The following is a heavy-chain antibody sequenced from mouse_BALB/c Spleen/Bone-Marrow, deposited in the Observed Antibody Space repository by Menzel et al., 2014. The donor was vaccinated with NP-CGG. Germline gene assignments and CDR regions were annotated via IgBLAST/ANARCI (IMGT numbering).Heavy chain of an antibody. CDR1: GFNIEDSY. CDR2: IDSANGNT. Sequence: VQLQQSGAEIVKPGASVKSSCTTSGFNIEDSYIYWMKQRPEQGLEWIGRIDSANGNTKYDPKFQGKATITVDTSSATAYLQLSSLTSEDTAVYYCARNYGSSLDYWGQGTTLTVSS. CDR3: ARNYGSSLDY. V-gene: IGHV14-3*02. D-gene: IGHD1-1*01. J-gene: IGHJ2*01.